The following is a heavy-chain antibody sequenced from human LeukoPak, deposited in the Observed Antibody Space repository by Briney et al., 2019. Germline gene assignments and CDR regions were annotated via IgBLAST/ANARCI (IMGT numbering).Heavy chain of an antibody. CDR1: GFTFSSYW. V-gene: IGHV3-74*01. CDR3: ARTPPNYSGDASDI. J-gene: IGHJ3*02. Sequence: QSGGSLRLSCAASGFTFSSYWMHWVRQAPGKGLVWVSRIHSDGSITSYADSVKGRFTLSRDNAKNSLYLQMNSLRAEDTAVYYCARTPPNYSGDASDIWGQGTMVTVSS. D-gene: IGHD5-24*01. CDR2: IHSDGSIT.